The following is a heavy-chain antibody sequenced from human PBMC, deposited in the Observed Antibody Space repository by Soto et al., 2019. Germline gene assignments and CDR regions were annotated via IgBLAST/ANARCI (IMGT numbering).Heavy chain of an antibody. V-gene: IGHV3-30*03. Sequence: QVQLVESGGGLVQPGRSLRLSCAASGFTFRTYGMHWVRQAPGKGLEWVAVISNDEIKKYYADSVKGRFTISRDNSENILDLQMNRLRIDDTAVYYCATKTSGDFTAGHDYWGQGSRVNVSS. J-gene: IGHJ4*02. D-gene: IGHD6-25*01. CDR3: ATKTSGDFTAGHDY. CDR2: ISNDEIKK. CDR1: GFTFRTYG.